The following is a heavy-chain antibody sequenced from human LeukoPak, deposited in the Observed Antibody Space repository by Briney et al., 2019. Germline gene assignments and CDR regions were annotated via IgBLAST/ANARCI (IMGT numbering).Heavy chain of an antibody. D-gene: IGHD6-13*01. CDR1: GGPFSGYY. V-gene: IGHV4-34*01. Sequence: SETLSLTCAVYGGPFSGYYWSWIRQPPGKGLEWIGEINHSGSTNYNPSLKSRVTISVDTSKNQFSLKLSSVTAADTAVYYCARDFIAAAGTGEYYFDYWGQGTLVTVSS. CDR3: ARDFIAAAGTGEYYFDY. J-gene: IGHJ4*02. CDR2: INHSGST.